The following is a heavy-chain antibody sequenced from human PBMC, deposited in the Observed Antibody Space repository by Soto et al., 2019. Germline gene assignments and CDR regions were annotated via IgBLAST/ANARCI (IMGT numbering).Heavy chain of an antibody. CDR2: ISYDGSNK. CDR3: ASSEYSSSPAGY. D-gene: IGHD6-6*01. J-gene: IGHJ4*02. V-gene: IGHV3-30-3*01. Sequence: GGSLRLSCAASGFTFSSYAMHWVRQAPGKGLEWVAVISYDGSNKYYADSVKGRFTISRDNSKNTLYLQMNSLRAEDTAVYYCASSEYSSSPAGYWGQGTLVTVSS. CDR1: GFTFSSYA.